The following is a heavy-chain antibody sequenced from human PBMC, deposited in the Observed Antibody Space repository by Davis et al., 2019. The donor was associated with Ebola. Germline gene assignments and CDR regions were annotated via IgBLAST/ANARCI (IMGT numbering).Heavy chain of an antibody. CDR2: INHSGST. J-gene: IGHJ6*02. V-gene: IGHV4-39*07. Sequence: MPSETLSLTCTVSGGSISSGDYYWSWIRQPPGKGLEWIGEINHSGSTNYNPSLKSRVTISVDTSKNQFSLKLSSVTAADTAVYYCARRNGVRGLTAGYYYGMDVWGQGTTVTVSS. CDR1: GGSISSGDYY. D-gene: IGHD3-10*01. CDR3: ARRNGVRGLTAGYYYGMDV.